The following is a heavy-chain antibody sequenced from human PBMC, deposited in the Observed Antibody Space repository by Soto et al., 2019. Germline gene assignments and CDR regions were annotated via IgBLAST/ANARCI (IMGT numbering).Heavy chain of an antibody. Sequence: QITLKESGPTLVKPTQTLTLTCTFSGFSLSTSGVGVGWIRQPPGKALEWLALIYWDDDKRYSPSLQSRLTINKDTAKNPVVLTMTNMDPVDTATYYCAHDSSTYSSGWYWFDPWGQGTLVTVAA. CDR2: IYWDDDK. V-gene: IGHV2-5*02. J-gene: IGHJ5*02. D-gene: IGHD6-19*01. CDR3: AHDSSTYSSGWYWFDP. CDR1: GFSLSTSGVG.